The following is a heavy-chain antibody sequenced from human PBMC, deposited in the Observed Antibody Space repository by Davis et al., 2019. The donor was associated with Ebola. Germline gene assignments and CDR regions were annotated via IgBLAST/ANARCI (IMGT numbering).Heavy chain of an antibody. CDR2: IYYSGST. CDR3: AKDQRRAVAGTPDN. CDR1: GGSISSYY. J-gene: IGHJ4*02. Sequence: SETLSLTCTVSGGSISSYYWSWIRQPPGKGLEWIGYIYYSGSTNYNPSLKSRVTISVDTSKNQFSLKLSSVTAADMAVYYCAKDQRRAVAGTPDNWGQGTRVTVSS. V-gene: IGHV4-59*01. D-gene: IGHD6-19*01.